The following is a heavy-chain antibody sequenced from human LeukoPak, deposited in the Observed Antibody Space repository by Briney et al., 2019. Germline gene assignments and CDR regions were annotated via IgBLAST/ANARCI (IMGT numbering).Heavy chain of an antibody. J-gene: IGHJ6*03. CDR1: GYTFTGYY. D-gene: IGHD6-19*01. CDR2: INPNSGGT. V-gene: IGHV1-2*02. Sequence: GASVKVSCKASGYTFTGYYMHWVRQAPGQGLEWMGWINPNSGGTNYAQKFQGRVTMTRDTSISTADMELSRLRSDDTPVYNCARDGVEQWPDSYYYYYMDVWGKGTTVTVSS. CDR3: ARDGVEQWPDSYYYYYMDV.